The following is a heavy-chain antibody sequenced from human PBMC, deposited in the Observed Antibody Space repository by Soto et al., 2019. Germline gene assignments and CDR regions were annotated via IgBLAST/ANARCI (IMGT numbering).Heavy chain of an antibody. D-gene: IGHD4-17*01. CDR2: INHSGST. CDR3: ARGSIRCPHYLKAFDY. Sequence: QVQLQQWGAGLLKPSETLSLTCAVYGGSFSGYYWSWIRQPPGKGLEWIGEINHSGSTNYNPSLKSRVTISVDTSKNQVSLKLSSVTAADTAVYYCARGSIRCPHYLKAFDYWGHGTLVTVSS. J-gene: IGHJ4*01. V-gene: IGHV4-34*01. CDR1: GGSFSGYY.